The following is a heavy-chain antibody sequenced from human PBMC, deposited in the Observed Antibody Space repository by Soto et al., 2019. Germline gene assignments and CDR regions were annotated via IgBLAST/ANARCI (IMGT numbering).Heavy chain of an antibody. V-gene: IGHV3-21*01. CDR1: GFTFSSYT. Sequence: PGGSLRLSCAASGFTFSSYTLNWVRQAPGKGLEWVSCISSTSSFIYYADSVKGRFTISRDNAKNSLYLQMNSLRAEDTAVYYCARTRIQLWKAYYYYGMDVWGQGTTVTV. CDR2: ISSTSSFI. CDR3: ARTRIQLWKAYYYYGMDV. D-gene: IGHD5-18*01. J-gene: IGHJ6*02.